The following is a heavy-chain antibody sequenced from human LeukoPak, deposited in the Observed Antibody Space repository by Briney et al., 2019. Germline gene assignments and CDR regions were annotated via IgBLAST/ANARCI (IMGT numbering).Heavy chain of an antibody. V-gene: IGHV4-59*01. D-gene: IGHD4/OR15-4a*01. CDR3: ARGTSLTTFLFDF. CDR1: GGSISSYH. Sequence: SETLSLTCTVSGGSISSYHWSWIRQSPGKGLEWIGYIYNSVRTNYNPSLKSRVTISVDTSKNQFSLKLSSVTAADTAVYYCARGTSLTTFLFDFWGQGTLVTVSS. CDR2: IYNSVRT. J-gene: IGHJ4*02.